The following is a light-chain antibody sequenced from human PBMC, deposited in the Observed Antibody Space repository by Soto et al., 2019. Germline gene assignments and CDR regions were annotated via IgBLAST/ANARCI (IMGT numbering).Light chain of an antibody. CDR1: QSVSSN. V-gene: IGKV3-15*01. Sequence: EIVMTQSPATLSVTPGERATLSCRASQSVSSNLAWYQQKPGQAPRLLIYLASTRAIGIPARFSGSGSGTEFTLTISSPQSEDFGVYYCQQYNNWPRTFGQGTKLEIK. J-gene: IGKJ2*01. CDR3: QQYNNWPRT. CDR2: LAS.